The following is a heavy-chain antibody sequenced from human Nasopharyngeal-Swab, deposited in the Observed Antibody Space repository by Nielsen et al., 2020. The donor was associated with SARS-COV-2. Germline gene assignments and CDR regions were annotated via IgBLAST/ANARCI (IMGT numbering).Heavy chain of an antibody. J-gene: IGHJ4*02. CDR3: ARSGGSSWYFDY. Sequence: GESLKISCAASGFTFSSYGMHWVRQAPGKGLEWVAVIWYDGSNKYYADSVKGRFTISRDNSKNTLYLQMNSLRAEDTALYYCARSGGSSWYFDYWGQGTLVTVSS. V-gene: IGHV3-33*01. D-gene: IGHD6-13*01. CDR2: IWYDGSNK. CDR1: GFTFSSYG.